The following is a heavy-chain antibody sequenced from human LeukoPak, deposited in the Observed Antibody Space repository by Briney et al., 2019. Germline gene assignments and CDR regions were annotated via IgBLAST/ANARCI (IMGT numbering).Heavy chain of an antibody. CDR1: GFTFSSYS. Sequence: PGGSLRLSCAASGFTFSSYSMNWVRQAPGKGLEWVSSISSSSSYIYYADSVKGRFTISRDNAKNSLYLQMNSLRAEDTAVYYCATPQRRGGGYAIQRWGQGTLVTVSS. D-gene: IGHD5-12*01. J-gene: IGHJ1*01. V-gene: IGHV3-21*01. CDR3: ATPQRRGGGYAIQR. CDR2: ISSSSSYI.